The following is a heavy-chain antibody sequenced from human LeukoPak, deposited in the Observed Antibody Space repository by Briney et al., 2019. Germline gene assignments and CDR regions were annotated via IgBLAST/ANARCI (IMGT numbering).Heavy chain of an antibody. V-gene: IGHV4-61*02. Sequence: SETLSLTCTVSGGSISSGSYYWSWIRQPAGKGLEWIGRIYTSGSTNYNPSLKSRVTISVDTSKNQFSLKLSSVTAADTAVYCCARDTSGSYLGYYYYYGMDVWGQGTTVTVSS. J-gene: IGHJ6*02. D-gene: IGHD1-26*01. CDR3: ARDTSGSYLGYYYYYGMDV. CDR1: GGSISSGSYY. CDR2: IYTSGST.